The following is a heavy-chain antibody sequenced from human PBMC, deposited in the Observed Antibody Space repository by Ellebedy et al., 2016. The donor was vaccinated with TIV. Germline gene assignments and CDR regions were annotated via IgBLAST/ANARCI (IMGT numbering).Heavy chain of an antibody. CDR3: ANRIAARRPFDY. CDR1: GGSFSGYY. CDR2: INHSGST. Sequence: SQTLSLICAVYGGSFSGYYWSWIRQPPGKGLEWIGEINHSGSTNYNPSLKSRVTISVDTSKNQFSLKLSSVTAADTAVYYCANRIAARRPFDYWGQGTLVTVSS. D-gene: IGHD6-6*01. J-gene: IGHJ4*02. V-gene: IGHV4-34*01.